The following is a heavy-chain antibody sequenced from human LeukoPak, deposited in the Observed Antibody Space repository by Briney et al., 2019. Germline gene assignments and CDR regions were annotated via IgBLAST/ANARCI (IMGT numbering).Heavy chain of an antibody. CDR3: ARAMTTVTRFNWFDP. J-gene: IGHJ5*02. D-gene: IGHD4-17*01. CDR2: MNPNSGNT. V-gene: IGHV1-8*01. CDR1: GYTFTSYD. Sequence: ASVKVSCKASGYTFTSYDINWVRQATGQGLEWMGWMNPNSGNTGYAQKFQGRVTMTRNTSISTAYMELSSLRSEDTAVYYCARAMTTVTRFNWFDPWGQGTLVTVSS.